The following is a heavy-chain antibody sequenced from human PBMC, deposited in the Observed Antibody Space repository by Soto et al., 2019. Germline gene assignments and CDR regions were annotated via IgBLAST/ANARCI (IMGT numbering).Heavy chain of an antibody. CDR1: GFTFSSYW. CDR3: ARFYPDYGGFDI. V-gene: IGHV3-74*01. J-gene: IGHJ3*02. Sequence: GGSLRLSCAASGFTFSSYWMHWVRQAPGKGLVWVSRINSDGSSTSYADSVKGRFTISRDNAKNTLYLQMNSLRAEDTAVYYCARFYPDYGGFDIWGQGTMVTVSS. CDR2: INSDGSST. D-gene: IGHD4-17*01.